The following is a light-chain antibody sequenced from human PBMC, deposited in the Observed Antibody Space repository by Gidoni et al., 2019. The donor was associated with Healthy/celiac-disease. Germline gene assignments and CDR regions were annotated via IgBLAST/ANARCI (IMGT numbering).Light chain of an antibody. CDR1: QSISSY. CDR3: QQSYSTPLT. V-gene: IGKV1-39*01. Sequence: DIQMTQSTSSLSASVGDRVTITCRASQSISSYLNWYQQKPGKAPKLLIYTASSLQSGVSSRFSGSGSGTDFTLTISSLQPEDSATYYCQQSYSTPLTFGGXTKVEIK. CDR2: TAS. J-gene: IGKJ4*01.